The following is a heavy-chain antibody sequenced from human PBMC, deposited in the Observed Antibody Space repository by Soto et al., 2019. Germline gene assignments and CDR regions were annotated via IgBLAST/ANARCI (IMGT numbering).Heavy chain of an antibody. D-gene: IGHD6-25*01. CDR2: IYSGGST. CDR1: GFTVSSNY. CDR3: ARAANLVGGAFDI. Sequence: PGGSLRLSCAASGFTVSSNYMSWVRQAPGKGLEWVSVIYSGGSTYYADSVKGRFTISRDNSKNTLYLQMNSLRAEDTAVYYCARAANLVGGAFDIWGQGTMVTVSS. V-gene: IGHV3-53*01. J-gene: IGHJ3*02.